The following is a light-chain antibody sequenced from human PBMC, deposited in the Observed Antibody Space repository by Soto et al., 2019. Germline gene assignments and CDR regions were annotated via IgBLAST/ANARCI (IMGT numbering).Light chain of an antibody. J-gene: IGKJ5*01. V-gene: IGKV3-20*01. CDR1: QSVSSSR. CDR3: QQYGSSLIT. CDR2: DAS. Sequence: EIVLTQSPGTLSLSPGERATLSCRASQSVSSSRLGWYQQKPGQAPRLLIYDASGRVTDSPDRFSGSGSGTDFTLTISRLEPEDFAVYYCQQYGSSLITFGQGTRLEIK.